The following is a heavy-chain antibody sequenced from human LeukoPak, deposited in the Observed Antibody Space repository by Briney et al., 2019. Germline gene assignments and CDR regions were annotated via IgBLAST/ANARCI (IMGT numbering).Heavy chain of an antibody. CDR2: ISSSGSTI. J-gene: IGHJ4*02. CDR1: GLTFSDYY. CDR3: ARDRMGYYDSSGYLRGNDY. V-gene: IGHV3-11*01. D-gene: IGHD3-22*01. Sequence: GGSLRLSCAASGLTFSDYYMSWIRQAPGKGLEWVSYISSSGSTIYYADSVKGRFTISRVNAKNSLYLQMNSLRAEDTAVYYCARDRMGYYDSSGYLRGNDYWGQGTLVTVSS.